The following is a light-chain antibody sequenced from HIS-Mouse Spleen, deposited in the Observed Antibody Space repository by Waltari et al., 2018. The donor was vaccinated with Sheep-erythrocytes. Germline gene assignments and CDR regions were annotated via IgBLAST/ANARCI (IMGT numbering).Light chain of an antibody. CDR2: DAS. CDR1: QSVSSY. J-gene: IGKJ2*01. CDR3: QLRSNWYT. V-gene: IGKV3-11*01. Sequence: EIVLTQSPATLSSLPGERATPSCRASQSVSSYLPWYQQKPRQAPRLLIYDASNKAPGNPARFSGRGSGTDFTLTISSLGPEDFAVYYCQLRSNWYTFGQGTKLEIK.